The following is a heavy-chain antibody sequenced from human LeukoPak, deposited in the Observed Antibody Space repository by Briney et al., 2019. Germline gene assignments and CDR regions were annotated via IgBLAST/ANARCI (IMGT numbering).Heavy chain of an antibody. Sequence: ALVKLSCKASGYTFTSYGIRWVRQAPGHGLEWMGWISAYNGNTHYAQKLQGRVTMTTDTSTSTAYMELRSLRSDDTAVYYCARSAYCGGDCYFFDYWGQGTLVTVSS. CDR2: ISAYNGNT. CDR3: ARSAYCGGDCYFFDY. D-gene: IGHD2-21*02. CDR1: GYTFTSYG. V-gene: IGHV1-18*01. J-gene: IGHJ4*02.